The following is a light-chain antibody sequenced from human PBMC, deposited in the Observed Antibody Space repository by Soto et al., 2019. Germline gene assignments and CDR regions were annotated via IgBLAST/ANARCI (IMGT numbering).Light chain of an antibody. Sequence: DIQMTQSPSSLSASVGDRVTITCQASQDISNYLNWYQQKTGKAPKLLIYDASNLETGGPSRFNGSVSGTNFTFTISSLQPEDIATYYCQQYDNLPPLTFGGGTKVEIK. CDR3: QQYDNLPPLT. J-gene: IGKJ4*01. V-gene: IGKV1-33*01. CDR1: QDISNY. CDR2: DAS.